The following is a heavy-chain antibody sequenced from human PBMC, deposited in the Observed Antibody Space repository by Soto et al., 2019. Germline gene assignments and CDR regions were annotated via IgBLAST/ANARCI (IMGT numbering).Heavy chain of an antibody. V-gene: IGHV5-51*01. CDR2: IYPGDSDT. J-gene: IGHJ4*02. D-gene: IGHD6-19*01. CDR3: ARPSTNTDSSGWYEY. Sequence: RGESLKISCKGSGYSFTSYWIGWVRQMPGKGLEWMGIIYPGDSDTRYSPSFQGQVTISADKSISTAYLQWSSLKASDTAMYYCARPSTNTDSSGWYEYWGQGTLVNVSS. CDR1: GYSFTSYW.